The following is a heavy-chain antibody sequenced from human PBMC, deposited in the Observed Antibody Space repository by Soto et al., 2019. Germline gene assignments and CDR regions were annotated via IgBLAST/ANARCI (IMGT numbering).Heavy chain of an antibody. D-gene: IGHD6-19*01. CDR2: INHSGST. Sequence: SETLSLTCAVYGGSFSGYYWSWIRKPPGKGLEWIGEINHSGSTNYNPSLKSRVTISVDTSKNQFSLKLSSVTAADTAVYYCARGRRLAVAGTTRFATWGQGTLVTVSS. CDR3: ARGRRLAVAGTTRFAT. CDR1: GGSFSGYY. V-gene: IGHV4-34*01. J-gene: IGHJ5*02.